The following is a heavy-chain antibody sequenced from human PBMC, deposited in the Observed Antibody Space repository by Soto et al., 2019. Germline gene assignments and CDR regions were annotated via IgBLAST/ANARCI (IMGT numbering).Heavy chain of an antibody. J-gene: IGHJ6*02. Sequence: SVKVSCKASGYTFTSYGISWVRQAPGQGLEWMGWISAYNGNTTYAQKLQGRVTMTTDTSTSTAYMELRSLRSDDTAVYYCARLPFLGWLSIPGYYYYGMEVWGQGHTVT. D-gene: IGHD3-3*01. V-gene: IGHV1-18*01. CDR3: ARLPFLGWLSIPGYYYYGMEV. CDR2: ISAYNGNT. CDR1: GYTFTSYG.